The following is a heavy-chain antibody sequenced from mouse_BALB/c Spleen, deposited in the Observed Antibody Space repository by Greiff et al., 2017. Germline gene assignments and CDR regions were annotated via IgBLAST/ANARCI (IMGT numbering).Heavy chain of an antibody. CDR2: IWRGGST. CDR1: GFSLTSYG. CDR3: AKNGGSSYDYAMDY. V-gene: IGHV2-5-1*01. D-gene: IGHD1-1*01. Sequence: QVQLKQSGPSLVQPSQSLSITCTVSGFSLTSYGVHWVRQSPGKGLEWLGVIWRGGSTDYNAAFMSRLSITKDNSKSQVFFKMNSLQADDTAIYYCAKNGGSSYDYAMDYWGQGTSVTVSS. J-gene: IGHJ4*01.